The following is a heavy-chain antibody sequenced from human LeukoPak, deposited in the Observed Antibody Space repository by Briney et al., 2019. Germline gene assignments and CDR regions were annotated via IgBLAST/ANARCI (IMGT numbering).Heavy chain of an antibody. D-gene: IGHD6-19*01. CDR1: GFTVSSNY. V-gene: IGHV3-66*01. CDR2: IYSGGST. CDR3: AIFNKQWLVRGDY. Sequence: PGGSLRLSCAASGFTVSSNYMSWVRQAPGKGLEWVSVIYSGGSTYYADSVKGRFTISRDNSKNTLYLQMNSLRAEDTAVYYCAIFNKQWLVRGDYWGQGTLVTVSS. J-gene: IGHJ4*02.